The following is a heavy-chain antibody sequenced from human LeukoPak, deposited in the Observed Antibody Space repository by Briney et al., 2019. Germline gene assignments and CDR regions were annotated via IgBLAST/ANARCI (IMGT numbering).Heavy chain of an antibody. D-gene: IGHD3-22*01. J-gene: IGHJ4*02. CDR2: VYSTGST. V-gene: IGHV4-38-2*02. CDR1: GYSISSGYY. CDR3: VRGYDYYDSSIYYYDDY. Sequence: PSETLSLTCTVSGYSISSGYYWGWIRQPAGKGLEWIGRVYSTGSTNYNPSLKSRVTISVDTSKNQFSLKLTSVTAADTAVYYCVRGYDYYDSSIYYYDDYWGQGTLVTVSS.